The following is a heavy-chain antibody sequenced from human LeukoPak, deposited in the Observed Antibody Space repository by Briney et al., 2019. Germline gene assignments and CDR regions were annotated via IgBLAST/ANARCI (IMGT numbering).Heavy chain of an antibody. J-gene: IGHJ3*02. CDR2: IYGGYGS. Sequence: PGGSLRLSCAASGFTFHHYSMHWVRHPPGKGREWVSAIYGGYGSFYADTVKGRFTISRDNSMNTLYLQMNRLRAEVTAVYYCARGDYVWGTYPGAFDIWGQGTKVTVSS. CDR3: ARGDYVWGTYPGAFDI. CDR1: GFTFHHYS. D-gene: IGHD3-16*02. V-gene: IGHV3-66*01.